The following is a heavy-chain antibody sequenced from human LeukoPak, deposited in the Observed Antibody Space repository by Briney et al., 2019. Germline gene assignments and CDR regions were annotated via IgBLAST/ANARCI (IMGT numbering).Heavy chain of an antibody. D-gene: IGHD6-19*01. V-gene: IGHV3-23*01. CDR1: GFTFRSYA. CDR2: ISGSGGST. J-gene: IGHJ4*02. Sequence: GGSLRLSCAASGFTFRSYAMSWVRQAPGKGLGWVSAISGSGGSTYYADSVKGRFTISRDNSKNTLYVQMNSLRADDTAVYYCAKGLDPVAGRYFDYWGQGTLVTVSS. CDR3: AKGLDPVAGRYFDY.